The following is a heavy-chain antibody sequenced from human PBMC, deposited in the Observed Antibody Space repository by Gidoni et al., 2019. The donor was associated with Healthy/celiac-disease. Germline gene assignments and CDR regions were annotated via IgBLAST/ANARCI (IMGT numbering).Heavy chain of an antibody. CDR1: GGSISSYD. Sequence: QVQLQESGPGLVKPSETMSLTCTVSGGSISSYDWSWIRQPPGKGLEWIGYIYYSGSTNYNPSLKSRVTISVDTSKNQFSLKLSSVTAADTAVYYCARHDSSGWLAPFDYWGQGTLVTVSS. CDR3: ARHDSSGWLAPFDY. D-gene: IGHD6-19*01. V-gene: IGHV4-59*08. CDR2: IYYSGST. J-gene: IGHJ4*02.